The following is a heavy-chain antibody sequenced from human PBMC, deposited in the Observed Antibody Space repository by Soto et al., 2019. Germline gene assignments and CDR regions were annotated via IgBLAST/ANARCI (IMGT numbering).Heavy chain of an antibody. CDR3: AEGGFYDGVDY. CDR1: GFTFSNFA. D-gene: IGHD5-12*01. CDR2: IVDSGGNT. V-gene: IGHV3-23*01. J-gene: IGHJ4*01. Sequence: EVQLLESGGGLVQPGGSLRLSCAAAGFTFSNFAMTWVRQAPGKGLEWVSTIVDSGGNTYYADSVKGRFTISRDNSKNTLFLQMNSLRVEDTAVYYCAEGGFYDGVDYWGHGNLVTVSS.